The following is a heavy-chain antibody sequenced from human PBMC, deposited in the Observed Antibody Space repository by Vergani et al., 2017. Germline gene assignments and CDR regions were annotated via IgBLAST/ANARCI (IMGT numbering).Heavy chain of an antibody. V-gene: IGHV4-61*02. J-gene: IGHJ4*02. D-gene: IGHD5/OR15-5a*01. CDR1: GGSISSGNYY. CDR2: IYTSGST. CDR3: ARGSTIFGY. Sequence: QLHLQESGPGLVKPSETLSLTCTVSGGSISSGNYYWSWIRQAAGKRLEWIGRIYTSGSTNYNPSLKSRVTMSVDTSKNQFSLKLRFVTAADTAVYYCARGSTIFGYWGQGALVTVSS.